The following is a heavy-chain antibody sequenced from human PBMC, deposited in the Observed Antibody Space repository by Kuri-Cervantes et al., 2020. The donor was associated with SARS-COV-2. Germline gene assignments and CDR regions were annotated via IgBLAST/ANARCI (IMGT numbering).Heavy chain of an antibody. CDR1: GGSFSGYY. CDR3: ARAPHCTSCYSNWFDP. D-gene: IGHD2-2*01. CDR2: INHSGST. Sequence: SQTLSLTCAVYGGSFSGYYWSWIRQPPGKGLEWIGEINHSGSTNYNPSLKSRVTISVDTSKNQFSLKLSSVTAADTAVYYFARAPHCTSCYSNWFDPWGQGTLVTVSS. J-gene: IGHJ5*02. V-gene: IGHV4-34*01.